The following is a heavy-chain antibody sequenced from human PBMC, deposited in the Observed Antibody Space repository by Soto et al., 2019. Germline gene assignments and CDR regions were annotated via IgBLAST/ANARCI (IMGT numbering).Heavy chain of an antibody. V-gene: IGHV4-59*01. CDR1: GGSISSYY. D-gene: IGHD3-3*01. CDR3: ARGQFYYDFCSGTRRPGYYMDA. Sequence: SETLSLTCTVSGGSISSYYWSWIRQRPGKGLEWIGYIYYSGSTNYNPSLKSRVTISVDTSKNQFSLKLSSVTAAGTAVYYCARGQFYYDFCSGTRRPGYYMDAWGKGTTVTVSS. J-gene: IGHJ6*03. CDR2: IYYSGST.